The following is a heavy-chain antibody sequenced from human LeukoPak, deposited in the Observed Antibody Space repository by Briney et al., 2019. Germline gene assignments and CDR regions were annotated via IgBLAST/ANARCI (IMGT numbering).Heavy chain of an antibody. CDR1: GFTFSSYN. CDR2: IGGSGSYI. Sequence: GGSLRLSCAASGFTFSSYNMNWLRQAPGKGLEWVSSIGGSGSYIFYADSVKGRFTISRDNAKNSLYLQMNSLRAEDTAVYYCARGQEYLWLHKDYWGQGTLVTVSS. J-gene: IGHJ4*02. CDR3: ARGQEYLWLHKDY. D-gene: IGHD5-18*01. V-gene: IGHV3-21*01.